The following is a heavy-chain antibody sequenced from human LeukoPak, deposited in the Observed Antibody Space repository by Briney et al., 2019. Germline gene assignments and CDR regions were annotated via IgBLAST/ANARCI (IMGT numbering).Heavy chain of an antibody. D-gene: IGHD6-19*01. V-gene: IGHV3-23*01. J-gene: IGHJ4*02. CDR2: ISGSGGST. Sequence: GGSLRLSCAASGFTFSSYAMSWVRQAPGKGLEWVSAISGSGGSTYYADSVKGRFTISRDNSKNTLYLQMNSLRAEDTAVYYCAKAGVAGGIAVAACDYWGQGTLVPVSS. CDR1: GFTFSSYA. CDR3: AKAGVAGGIAVAACDY.